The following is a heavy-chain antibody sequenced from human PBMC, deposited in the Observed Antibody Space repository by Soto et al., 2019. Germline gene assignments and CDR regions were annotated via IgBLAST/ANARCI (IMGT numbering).Heavy chain of an antibody. J-gene: IGHJ4*02. Sequence: EVHLVESGGGLVQPGGSLKLSCAASGFTFSGSAMHWVRQASGKGLEWVGRIRDKANSYATAYTASVKGRFTISRDDLSSTAYLQMNSLKTGGMAVYYCARPIGGAGRPFGYWGQGTLVTVFS. CDR2: IRDKANSYAT. D-gene: IGHD6-13*01. CDR3: ARPIGGAGRPFGY. V-gene: IGHV3-73*02. CDR1: GFTFSGSA.